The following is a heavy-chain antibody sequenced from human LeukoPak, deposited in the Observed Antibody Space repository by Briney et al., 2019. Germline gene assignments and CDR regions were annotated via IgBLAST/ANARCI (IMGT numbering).Heavy chain of an antibody. V-gene: IGHV3-23*01. Sequence: PGGSLRLSCAASGFTFSSYAMSWVRQAPGKGLEWVSVISGSGGSTYYADSVKGRFTISRDNSKNTLYLQMSSPRAEDTAVYYCAKDYYYDSSGYSACFDYWGQGTLVTVSS. CDR1: GFTFSSYA. CDR3: AKDYYYDSSGYSACFDY. D-gene: IGHD3-22*01. J-gene: IGHJ4*02. CDR2: ISGSGGST.